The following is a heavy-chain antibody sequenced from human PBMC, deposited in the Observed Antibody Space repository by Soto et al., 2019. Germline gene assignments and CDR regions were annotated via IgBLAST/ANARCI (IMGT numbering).Heavy chain of an antibody. CDR2: IYYSGST. CDR1: GGPINNFY. D-gene: IGHD6-19*01. V-gene: IGHV4-59*01. CDR3: ARETRYDSGWFNFDY. J-gene: IGHJ4*02. Sequence: PSQTLSLPCTVSGGPINNFYWSWIRQSPGKGLEWIGYIYYSGSTNYNPSLKSRVTMSVDTSKKQISLKLRSVTTADTALYYCARETRYDSGWFNFDYWGQGTLVTVSS.